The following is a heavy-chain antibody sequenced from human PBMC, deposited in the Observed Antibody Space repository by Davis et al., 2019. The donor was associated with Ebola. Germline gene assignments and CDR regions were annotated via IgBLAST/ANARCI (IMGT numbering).Heavy chain of an antibody. CDR1: GYTFTGYY. J-gene: IGHJ1*01. CDR3: ARDRARYCSSTSCSYFQH. CDR2: INPNSGGT. Sequence: ASVKVSCKASGYTFTGYYMHWVRQAPGQGLEWMGWINPNSGGTNYAQKFQGRVTMTRDTSISTAYMELSRLRSDDTAVYYCARDRARYCSSTSCSYFQHWGQGTLVTVSS. D-gene: IGHD2-2*01. V-gene: IGHV1-2*02.